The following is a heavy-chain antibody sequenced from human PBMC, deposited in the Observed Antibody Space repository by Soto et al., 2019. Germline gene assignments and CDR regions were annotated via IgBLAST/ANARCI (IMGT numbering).Heavy chain of an antibody. V-gene: IGHV3-21*01. Sequence: EVQLVESGGGLVKPGGSLRLSCAASGFTFSSYSMNWVRQAPGKGLEWVSSISSSSSYIYYAGSVKGRFTISRDNAKNSLYLQMNTLRAEDTSVYYWARGQRSGGYYMDVWGKGTTVTVAS. CDR2: ISSSSSYI. CDR1: GFTFSSYS. J-gene: IGHJ6*03. CDR3: ARGQRSGGYYMDV. D-gene: IGHD1-1*01.